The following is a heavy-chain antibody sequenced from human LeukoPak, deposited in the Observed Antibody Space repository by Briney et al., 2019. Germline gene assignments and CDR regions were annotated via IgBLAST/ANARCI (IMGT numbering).Heavy chain of an antibody. J-gene: IGHJ4*02. Sequence: SLRLSCAASGFTFDDYAMHWVRQAPGKGLEWVSGISWNSGSIGYADSVKGPFTISRDNAKNSLYLQMNSLRAEDTALYYCAKDYYDSSGYYRLGYWGQGTLVTVSS. V-gene: IGHV3-9*01. D-gene: IGHD3-22*01. CDR1: GFTFDDYA. CDR3: AKDYYDSSGYYRLGY. CDR2: ISWNSGSI.